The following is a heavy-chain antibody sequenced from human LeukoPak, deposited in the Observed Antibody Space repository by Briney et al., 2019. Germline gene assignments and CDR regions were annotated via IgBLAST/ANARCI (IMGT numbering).Heavy chain of an antibody. CDR2: ISAFNGDI. V-gene: IGHV1-18*01. J-gene: IGHJ4*02. D-gene: IGHD3-22*01. Sequence: GASVNASCKASGYTFTNYGVTWVRQAPGQGLEWVGWISAFNGDIRYAQKLQGRVTMTTDTSTSTAYMDLRSLRSDDTAVYYCARGGSRYPDYWGQGTLVTVSS. CDR3: ARGGSRYPDY. CDR1: GYTFTNYG.